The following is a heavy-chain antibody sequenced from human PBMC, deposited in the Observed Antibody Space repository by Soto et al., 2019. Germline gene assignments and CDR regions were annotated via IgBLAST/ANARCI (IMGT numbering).Heavy chain of an antibody. Sequence: PSETLSLTCAVSGGSTSSSDYQWVWIRQPPGKGLEWIGNVYYNGNTFYNPSLGSRVTVSVDTSNNQFSLKLESVTAADTAVYFCARFSGTYNARYFDFWGQGKLVTVS. D-gene: IGHD1-26*01. CDR1: GGSTSSSDYQ. V-gene: IGHV4-39*01. CDR2: VYYNGNT. CDR3: ARFSGTYNARYFDF. J-gene: IGHJ4*02.